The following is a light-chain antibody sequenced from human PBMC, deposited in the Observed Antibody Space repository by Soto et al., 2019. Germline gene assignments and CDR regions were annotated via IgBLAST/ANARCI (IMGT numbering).Light chain of an antibody. V-gene: IGKV1-39*01. CDR2: AAS. CDR3: QQSYSSPPIT. Sequence: DIQLTQSPSSLSASLGDSVSISCRASQNIDNHLNWYRQRSGEAPEVLIYAASALRDGVSSRVSGRGYGTEFTLTITNLLPEDFAPYYCQQSYSSPPITVGQGTRLYI. J-gene: IGKJ5*01. CDR1: QNIDNH.